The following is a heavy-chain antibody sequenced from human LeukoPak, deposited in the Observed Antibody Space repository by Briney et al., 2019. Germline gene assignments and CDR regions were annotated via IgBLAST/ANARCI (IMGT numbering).Heavy chain of an antibody. CDR2: ISGTTSGT. V-gene: IGHV3-23*01. D-gene: IGHD1-14*01. J-gene: IGHJ6*02. Sequence: SGGSLRLSCAASGFTFSTCAMSWVRQAPGKGLEWVSGISGTTSGTYYADSVKGRFTISGDNSKNTLFLQVNSLRAEDTAVYYCAKVRTYFYHGLDVWGQGTTVTVSS. CDR3: AKVRTYFYHGLDV. CDR1: GFTFSTCA.